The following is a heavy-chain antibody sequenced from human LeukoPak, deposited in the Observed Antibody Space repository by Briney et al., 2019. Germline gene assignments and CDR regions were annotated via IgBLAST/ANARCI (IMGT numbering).Heavy chain of an antibody. CDR1: GFTFSSYE. CDR2: ISSSGSTI. D-gene: IGHD3-22*01. CDR3: ARARWLAGDY. Sequence: GGSLRLSCAASGFTFSSYEMNWVRQAPGKGLEWVSYISSSGSTIYYADSVKGRFTISRDNAKNSLYLQMNSLRAEDTAVYYCARARWLAGDYWGQGTLVTVSS. V-gene: IGHV3-48*03. J-gene: IGHJ4*02.